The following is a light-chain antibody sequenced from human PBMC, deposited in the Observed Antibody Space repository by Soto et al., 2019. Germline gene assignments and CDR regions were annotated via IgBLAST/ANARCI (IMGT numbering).Light chain of an antibody. V-gene: IGKV3-15*01. Sequence: PVEGATLSCMASQSVSSHLAWYQHKPGQAPRLLIYGASTRASGIPARFSGNGSETDPTLTISGLQSEDSAVYFCQQYNNWPFSFGQGTRLEIK. J-gene: IGKJ5*01. CDR1: QSVSSH. CDR3: QQYNNWPFS. CDR2: GAS.